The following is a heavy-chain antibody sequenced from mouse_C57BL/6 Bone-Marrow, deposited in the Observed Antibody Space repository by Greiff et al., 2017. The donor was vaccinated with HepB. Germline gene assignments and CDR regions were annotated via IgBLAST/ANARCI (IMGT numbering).Heavy chain of an antibody. Sequence: VQLQQSGAELARPGASVKMSCKASGYTFTSYWMHWVKQRPGQGLEWIGEIDPSDSYTNYNQKFKGKSTLTVDKSSSTAYMQLSSLTSEDSAVYYCARSLSDYFDYWGQGTTLTVSS. CDR3: ARSLSDYFDY. V-gene: IGHV1-69*01. CDR1: GYTFTSYW. CDR2: IDPSDSYT. J-gene: IGHJ2*01.